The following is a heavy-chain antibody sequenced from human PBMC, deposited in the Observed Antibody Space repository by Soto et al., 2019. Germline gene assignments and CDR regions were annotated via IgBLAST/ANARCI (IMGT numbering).Heavy chain of an antibody. CDR2: ISSNSAYI. CDR1: GFTFRIFT. Sequence: GGSLRLSCAASGFTFRIFTMNWVRQAPGKGLEWVSTISSNSAYIYYTDALRGRFTISRDNAKNSLHLQMNSLRAEDTAVYYCTRDASRDSSARGWFDPWGPGTLVTVSS. CDR3: TRDASRDSSARGWFDP. V-gene: IGHV3-21*01. J-gene: IGHJ5*02. D-gene: IGHD6-13*01.